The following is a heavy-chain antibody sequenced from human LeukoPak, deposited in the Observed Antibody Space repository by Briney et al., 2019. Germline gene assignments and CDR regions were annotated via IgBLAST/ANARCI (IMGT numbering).Heavy chain of an antibody. V-gene: IGHV3-30*04. J-gene: IGHJ6*03. CDR1: GFTFSSYA. Sequence: GGSLRLSCAASGFTFSSYAMHWVRQAPGKGLGWVAVISYDRSNKYYADSVKGRFTISRDNSKNTLYLQMNRLRAEDTAVYYCARVSGSYSLYYYMDVWGKGTTVTVSS. CDR2: ISYDRSNK. D-gene: IGHD1-26*01. CDR3: ARVSGSYSLYYYMDV.